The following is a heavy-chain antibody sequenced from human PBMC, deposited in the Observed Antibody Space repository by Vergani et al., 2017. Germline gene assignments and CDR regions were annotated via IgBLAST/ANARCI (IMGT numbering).Heavy chain of an antibody. CDR2: IYYSGST. Sequence: QVQLQESGPRLVRPSQTLSLTCTVSGGSISSGDYYWSWIRQPPGKGLEWIGYIYYSGSTYYNPSLKSRVTISVDTSKNQFSLKLSSVTAADTAVYYCARDLRVTTDAFDIWGQGTMVTVSS. J-gene: IGHJ3*02. CDR3: ARDLRVTTDAFDI. CDR1: GGSISSGDYY. D-gene: IGHD4-17*01. V-gene: IGHV4-30-4*08.